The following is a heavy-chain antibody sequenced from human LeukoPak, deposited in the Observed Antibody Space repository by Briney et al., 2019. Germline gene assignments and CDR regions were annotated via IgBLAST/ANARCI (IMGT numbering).Heavy chain of an antibody. D-gene: IGHD7-27*01. CDR2: IDYTGST. V-gene: IGHV4-59*01. J-gene: IGHJ4*02. CDR1: GGSISNFY. Sequence: SETLSLTCTVSGGSISNFYWSWIRQPPGKGLEWIGYIDYTGSTNYNPSFKSRVTISLDTSKSQFSLKLNSVTAADTAMYYCASRKLGNDYWGQGTLVTVSS. CDR3: ASRKLGNDY.